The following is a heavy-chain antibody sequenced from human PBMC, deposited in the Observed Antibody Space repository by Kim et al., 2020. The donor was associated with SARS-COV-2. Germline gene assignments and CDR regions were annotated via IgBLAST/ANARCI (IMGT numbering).Heavy chain of an antibody. J-gene: IGHJ3*02. D-gene: IGHD2-2*02. Sequence: SVKVSCKASGGTFSSYAISWVRQAPGQGLEWMGGIIPIFGTANYAQKFQGRVTITADESTSTAYMELSSLRSEDTAVYYCARGYCSSTSCYNAFDIWGQGTMVTVSS. CDR1: GGTFSSYA. V-gene: IGHV1-69*13. CDR2: IIPIFGTA. CDR3: ARGYCSSTSCYNAFDI.